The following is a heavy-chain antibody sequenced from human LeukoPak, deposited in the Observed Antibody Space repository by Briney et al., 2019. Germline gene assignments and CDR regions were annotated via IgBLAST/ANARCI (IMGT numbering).Heavy chain of an antibody. CDR3: ARDLEV. CDR1: GYTFTDYY. CDR2: INPNSGGT. J-gene: IGHJ4*02. Sequence: ASVEVSCEASGYTFTDYYMHWVRQAPGQGLEWMGWINPNSGGTNYAQNFQGRVTMTRDTSISTAYMELSRLRSDDTAVYYCARDLEVWGQGTLVAVSS. V-gene: IGHV1-2*02.